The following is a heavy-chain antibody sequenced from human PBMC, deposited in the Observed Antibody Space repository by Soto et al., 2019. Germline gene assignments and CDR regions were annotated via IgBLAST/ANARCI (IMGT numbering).Heavy chain of an antibody. J-gene: IGHJ4*02. Sequence: QVTLKESGPVLVQPTEPLTLTCTVSGFSLSNARMGVSWIRQPPGKALAWLAHIFSNDEKSYSTSLKSRLTISKDTSKSQVVLTMTNMDPVDTATYYCARMPSYYDFWSGYPYYFDYWGQGTLVTVSS. CDR3: ARMPSYYDFWSGYPYYFDY. D-gene: IGHD3-3*01. V-gene: IGHV2-26*01. CDR2: IFSNDEK. CDR1: GFSLSNARMG.